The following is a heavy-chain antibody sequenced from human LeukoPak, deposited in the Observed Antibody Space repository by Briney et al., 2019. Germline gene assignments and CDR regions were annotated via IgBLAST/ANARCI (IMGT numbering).Heavy chain of an antibody. V-gene: IGHV4-59*08. CDR2: MYDSGST. Sequence: PSETLSLTCTVSGDSISSYYWYWTRQPPGKGLDWIGYMYDSGSTKYNPSLKSRVTISVHTSKHQFSLKLTSVTAADTAVYYCARVRLPPYYYYYYYMDVWXXGTTVTVSS. J-gene: IGHJ6*03. CDR3: ARVRLPPYYYYYYYMDV. CDR1: GDSISSYY. D-gene: IGHD5-18*01.